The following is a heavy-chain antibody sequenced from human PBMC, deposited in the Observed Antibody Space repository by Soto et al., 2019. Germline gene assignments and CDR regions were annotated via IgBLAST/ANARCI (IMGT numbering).Heavy chain of an antibody. J-gene: IGHJ3*02. D-gene: IGHD3-10*01. CDR3: ARRVIGSSRAFDI. V-gene: IGHV3-23*01. CDR2: ISDGGDLT. Sequence: LRLSCAASGFAFSSHPMSWVRQAPEKGLEWVAGISDGGDLTYNADSVRGRFTISRDNSRNTLYLQMNSLRAEDTAVYYCARRVIGSSRAFDIWGQGTMVTVSS. CDR1: GFAFSSHP.